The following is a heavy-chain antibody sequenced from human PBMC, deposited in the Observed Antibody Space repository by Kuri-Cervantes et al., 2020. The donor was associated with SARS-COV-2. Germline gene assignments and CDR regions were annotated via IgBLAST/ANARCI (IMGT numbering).Heavy chain of an antibody. CDR1: GFTFSDYY. J-gene: IGHJ3*02. CDR3: AKVRRTTVTPSGAFDI. CDR2: ISSSSSYT. Sequence: GGSLRLSCAASGFTFSDYYMSWIRQAPGKGLEWVSYISSSSSYTNYADSVKGRFTISRDNAKNSLYLQMNSLRAEDTAVYYCAKVRRTTVTPSGAFDIWGQGTMVTVSS. V-gene: IGHV3-11*05. D-gene: IGHD4-17*01.